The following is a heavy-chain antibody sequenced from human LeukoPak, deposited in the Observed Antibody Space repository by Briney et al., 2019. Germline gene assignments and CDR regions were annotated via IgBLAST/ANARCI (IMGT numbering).Heavy chain of an antibody. CDR2: IYYSGST. Sequence: SETLSLTCTVSGGSISSSSYYWGWIRQPPGKGLEWIGSIYYSGSTYYNPSLKSRVTISVDTSKNQFSLKLSSVTAADTAVYYCARQYHYYYYMDVWGKGTTVTISS. J-gene: IGHJ6*03. CDR1: GGSISSSSYY. V-gene: IGHV4-39*01. CDR3: ARQYHYYYYMDV.